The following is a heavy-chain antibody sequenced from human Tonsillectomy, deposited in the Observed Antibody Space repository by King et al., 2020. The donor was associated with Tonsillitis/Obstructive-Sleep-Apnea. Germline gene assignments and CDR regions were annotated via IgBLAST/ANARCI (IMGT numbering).Heavy chain of an antibody. Sequence: VQLVESGAEVKKPGESLKISCKGSGYNFANYWIAWVRQMPGKGLEWMGIIYPGASDARYSPSFQGQVTISADKSINTAYLQWSSLKASDTAMYYCARLYCAFTTCQPQSSYYFDYWGQGTLVPVSS. V-gene: IGHV5-51*03. CDR2: IYPGASDA. D-gene: IGHD2-2*01. J-gene: IGHJ4*02. CDR3: ARLYCAFTTCQPQSSYYFDY. CDR1: GYNFANYW.